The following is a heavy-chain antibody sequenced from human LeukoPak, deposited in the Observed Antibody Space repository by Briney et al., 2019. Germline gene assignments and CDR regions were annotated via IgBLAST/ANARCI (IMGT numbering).Heavy chain of an antibody. D-gene: IGHD3-10*01. CDR2: INPNSGGT. CDR1: GYTSTGYF. V-gene: IGHV1-2*02. CDR3: ASSRGSGFHRQFFDF. Sequence: ASVKVSCKASGYTSTGYFIHWVRQAPGQGLEWMGWINPNSGGTSYAQKLQGRVTMTWDTSITTAYMELSRLRSDDSAVYFCASSRGSGFHRQFFDFWGQGTLVTVSS. J-gene: IGHJ4*02.